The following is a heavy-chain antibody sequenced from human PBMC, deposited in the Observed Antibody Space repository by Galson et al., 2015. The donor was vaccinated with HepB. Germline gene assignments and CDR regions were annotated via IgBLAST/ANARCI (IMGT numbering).Heavy chain of an antibody. CDR2: ISGYNDNR. CDR3: ARVYYYGSGSYYNMGHDPNFDY. CDR1: GYTFISYG. D-gene: IGHD3-10*01. J-gene: IGHJ4*02. Sequence: SVKVSCKASGYTFISYGISWVRQAPGQGLEWMGWISGYNDNRNYAQKFQGRITMTTDTSTSTAYMELRSLRSDDTAVYYCARVYYYGSGSYYNMGHDPNFDYWGQGTLVTVSS. V-gene: IGHV1-18*04.